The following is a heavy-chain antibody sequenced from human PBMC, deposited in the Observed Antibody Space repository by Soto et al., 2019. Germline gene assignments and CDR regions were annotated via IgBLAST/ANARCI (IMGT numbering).Heavy chain of an antibody. J-gene: IGHJ6*02. CDR3: ARRIRGALYGMDV. Sequence: NPSETLSLTCTVSGGSISSGDYYWSWIRQPPGKGLEWIGYIYYSGSTYYNPSLKSRVTISVDTSKNQFSLKLSSVTAADTAVYYCARRIRGALYGMDVWGQGTTVTVSS. D-gene: IGHD3-10*01. CDR2: IYYSGST. V-gene: IGHV4-30-4*01. CDR1: GGSISSGDYY.